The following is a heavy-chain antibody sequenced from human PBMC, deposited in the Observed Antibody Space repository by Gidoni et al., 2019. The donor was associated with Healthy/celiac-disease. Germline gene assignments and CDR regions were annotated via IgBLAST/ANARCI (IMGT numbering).Heavy chain of an antibody. J-gene: IGHJ3*02. CDR1: GGSISSNNW. Sequence: QVQLQESGPGLVKPSGTLSVTCVVSGGSISSNNWWIWVRQPPGKGLVWLGEIYQSGSTNYNPSLKSRVTISVDKSKNQFSLKLSSVTAADTAVYYCARVRTVTLDFDIWGQGTMVTVSS. D-gene: IGHD4-17*01. CDR3: ARVRTVTLDFDI. V-gene: IGHV4-4*02. CDR2: IYQSGST.